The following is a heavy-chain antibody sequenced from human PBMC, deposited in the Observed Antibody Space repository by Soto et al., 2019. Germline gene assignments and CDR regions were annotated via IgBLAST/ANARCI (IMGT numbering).Heavy chain of an antibody. CDR1: GYTVINYG. CDR3: AFTSRYYYYGMDV. J-gene: IGHJ6*02. V-gene: IGHV1-18*04. CDR2: ITDYNGST. Sequence: ASVKVTCKASGYTVINYGIIWVRQAPGQGLEWMGWITDYNGSTKYARKFQGRVTITADESTSTAYMELSSLRSEDTAVYYCAFTSRYYYYGMDVWGQGTTVTVSS.